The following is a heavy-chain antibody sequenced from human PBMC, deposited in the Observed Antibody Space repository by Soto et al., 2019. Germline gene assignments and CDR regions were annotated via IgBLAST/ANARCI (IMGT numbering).Heavy chain of an antibody. D-gene: IGHD3-16*02. CDR2: ISDRGST. Sequence: SETLSLTCTVFGGSIDDYYWCWIRQSPGKGLEWIGHISDRGSTDYNPSLKSRVTISVDRSKKQFSLKVTSVTAADTAVYYCARDRWTARANWFDPWGQGTLVTSPQ. CDR3: ARDRWTARANWFDP. V-gene: IGHV4-59*01. J-gene: IGHJ5*02. CDR1: GGSIDDYY.